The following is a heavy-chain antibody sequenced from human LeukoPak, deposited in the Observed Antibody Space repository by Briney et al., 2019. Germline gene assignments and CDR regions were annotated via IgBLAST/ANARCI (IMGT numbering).Heavy chain of an antibody. V-gene: IGHV1-2*02. Sequence: GASVKVSCRTSGYTFAAYYIHWVRQAPGQGLEWMGWVSPNGGGTTYAQKFKDRLTMTRDTSISTAYMELSSLESDDTAVYFCAREGVGGAYAMDVWGQGTTVTVSS. J-gene: IGHJ6*02. CDR1: GYTFAAYY. D-gene: IGHD2-21*01. CDR2: VSPNGGGT. CDR3: AREGVGGAYAMDV.